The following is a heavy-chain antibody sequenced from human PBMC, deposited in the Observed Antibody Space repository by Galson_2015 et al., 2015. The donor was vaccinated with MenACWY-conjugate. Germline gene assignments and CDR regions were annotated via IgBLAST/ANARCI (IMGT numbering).Heavy chain of an antibody. CDR2: ISSSSSTM. CDR3: ARAWESSGWDRRFDP. CDR1: GFTFSTYS. D-gene: IGHD6-19*01. V-gene: IGHV3-48*02. Sequence: SLRLSCAASGFTFSTYSMNWVRQAPGKGLEWVSYISSSSSTMYYADSVKGRFTISRDNAKNSLYLQMNTLRDEDTAVYYCARAWESSGWDRRFDPWGQGTLVTVSS. J-gene: IGHJ5*02.